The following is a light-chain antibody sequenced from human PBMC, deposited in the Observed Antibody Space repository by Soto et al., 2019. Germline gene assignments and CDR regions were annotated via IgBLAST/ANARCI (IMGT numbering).Light chain of an antibody. J-gene: IGKJ1*01. Sequence: DIHMTQSPSTLSASVGDRVTITCRASQSISIWLAWYQQKPGKAPNLLIYKTSSLESGVPSRFSCSGSGTEFTLTISSLQPDDFATVYCQHYNDYSWTFGQGTKVEIK. V-gene: IGKV1-5*03. CDR1: QSISIW. CDR2: KTS. CDR3: QHYNDYSWT.